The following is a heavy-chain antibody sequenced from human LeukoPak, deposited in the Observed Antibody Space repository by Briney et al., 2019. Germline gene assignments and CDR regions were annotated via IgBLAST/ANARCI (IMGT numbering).Heavy chain of an antibody. V-gene: IGHV3-23*01. CDR3: AKGGWHLL. Sequence: PGGSLRLSCAASGFTFSTYAMSWFRHAPGQGLEWVSFIGVGGYNTHYADSVKGRFTVSRDGSKNTLFLQINSLRAEETAVYYRAKGGWHLLGGQRTLVTVSS. J-gene: IGHJ4*02. D-gene: IGHD3-10*01. CDR1: GFTFSTYA. CDR2: IGVGGYNT.